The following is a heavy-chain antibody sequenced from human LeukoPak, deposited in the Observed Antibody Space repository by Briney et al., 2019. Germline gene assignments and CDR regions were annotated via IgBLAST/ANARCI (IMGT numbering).Heavy chain of an antibody. CDR1: GGSFSGYY. CDR3: ARGPVGATPWYYYYYMDV. Sequence: PSETLSLTCAVYGGSFSGYYWSWIRQPPGKGLEWIGEINHSGSTNYNPSLKGRVTISVDTSKNQFSLKLSSVTAADTAVYYCARGPVGATPWYYYYYMDVWGKGTTVTVSS. CDR2: INHSGST. V-gene: IGHV4-34*01. J-gene: IGHJ6*03. D-gene: IGHD1-26*01.